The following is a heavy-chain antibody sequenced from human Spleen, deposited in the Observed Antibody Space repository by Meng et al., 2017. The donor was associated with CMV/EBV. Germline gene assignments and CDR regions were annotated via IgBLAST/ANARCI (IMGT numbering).Heavy chain of an antibody. J-gene: IGHJ6*02. V-gene: IGHV1-18*01. Sequence: ASVKVSCKASGYTFTSYGISWVRQAPGQGLEWMGWISAYNGNTNYAQKLQGRVTMTTDTSTSTAYMELRSLRSDDTAVYYCARPNYDFWSGYENDYYYYGMDVWGQGTTVTV. CDR2: ISAYNGNT. D-gene: IGHD3-3*01. CDR1: GYTFTSYG. CDR3: ARPNYDFWSGYENDYYYYGMDV.